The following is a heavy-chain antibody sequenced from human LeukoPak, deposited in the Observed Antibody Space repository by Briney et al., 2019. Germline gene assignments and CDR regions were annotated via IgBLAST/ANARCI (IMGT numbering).Heavy chain of an antibody. CDR2: IWYDGTNK. Sequence: GRSLRLSCAASGFTFSSYVMHWVRQAPGKGREWVAVIWYDGTNKYSADSVKGRFTSSRDNSKNTLYLQMNSLRAEDTAVYYCARGAEIAAPRPFDYWGQGTLVTVSS. CDR1: GFTFSSYV. V-gene: IGHV3-33*01. J-gene: IGHJ4*02. CDR3: ARGAEIAAPRPFDY. D-gene: IGHD6-13*01.